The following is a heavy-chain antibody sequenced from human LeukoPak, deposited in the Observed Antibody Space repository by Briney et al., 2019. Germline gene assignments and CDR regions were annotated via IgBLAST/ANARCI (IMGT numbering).Heavy chain of an antibody. CDR3: ARDPPGIRVPGV. V-gene: IGHV3-20*04. Sequence: PGGSLRLSCAASGFKFDDYDMSWVRQVPGKGLEWVAGVTSNGGSTGYADSVKGRFAISRDKTKNSVFLQMDSLRTEDTALYYCARDPPGIRVPGVWGQGTLVTVSS. J-gene: IGHJ4*02. D-gene: IGHD6-19*01. CDR1: GFKFDDYD. CDR2: VTSNGGST.